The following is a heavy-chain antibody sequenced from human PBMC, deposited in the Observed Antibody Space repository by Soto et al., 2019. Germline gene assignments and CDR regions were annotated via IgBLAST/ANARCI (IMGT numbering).Heavy chain of an antibody. Sequence: EVQLVESGGGLVKPGGSLRLSCAASGFTFSSYSMNWVRQAPGKGLEWVSSISSSSTYRYYADSVKGRCTISRDNAKNSLYLQMNSLRAEDTAVYYCARIGYGDYIYGMDVWGQGTTVTVSS. V-gene: IGHV3-21*01. D-gene: IGHD4-17*01. CDR1: GFTFSSYS. CDR2: ISSSSTYR. J-gene: IGHJ6*02. CDR3: ARIGYGDYIYGMDV.